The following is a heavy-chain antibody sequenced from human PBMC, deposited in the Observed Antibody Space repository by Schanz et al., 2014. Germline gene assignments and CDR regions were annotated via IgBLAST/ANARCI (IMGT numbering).Heavy chain of an antibody. J-gene: IGHJ4*02. CDR3: ARDRVQYSSGWYSDS. Sequence: EVHLVESGGGLVKPGGSLRLSCGASGFTFSDYSMNWVRQAPGKGLEWVSSISDSSSYIYYADSVKGRFTISRDNAKNSLYLQMSSLRAVDTAVYYCARDRVQYSSGWYSDSWGQGTLVTVSS. CDR1: GFTFSDYS. CDR2: ISDSSSYI. D-gene: IGHD6-19*01. V-gene: IGHV3-21*01.